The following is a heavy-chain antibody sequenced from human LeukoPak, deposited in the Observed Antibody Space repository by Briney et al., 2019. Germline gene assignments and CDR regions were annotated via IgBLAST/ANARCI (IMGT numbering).Heavy chain of an antibody. Sequence: GGSLRLSCAVSGFTFDGHGMSWVRHAPGKGLEWVGGISWNGGSTDYADSVKGRFTISRDNAKNSLYLQMNSVRADDTALYYCARDGSSGWYSDYWGQGTLVTVSS. CDR3: ARDGSSGWYSDY. V-gene: IGHV3-20*04. J-gene: IGHJ4*02. CDR1: GFTFDGHG. CDR2: ISWNGGST. D-gene: IGHD6-19*01.